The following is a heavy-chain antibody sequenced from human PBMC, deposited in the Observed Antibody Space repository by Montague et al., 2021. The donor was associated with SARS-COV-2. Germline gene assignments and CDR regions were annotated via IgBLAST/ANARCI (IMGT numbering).Heavy chain of an antibody. J-gene: IGHJ2*01. CDR3: ARRAQWQLSWFFDL. V-gene: IGHV4-39*01. D-gene: IGHD6-19*01. CDR1: GDSISSGTYY. Sequence: SETLSLTRTVSGDSISSGTYYWGWVRQPPGKGLEWIGTINYSGKTYYNPSLKSRVTISVDTSKNQFSLKLTSVTAADTAVYYCARRAQWQLSWFFDLWGRGTLVTVSS. CDR2: INYSGKT.